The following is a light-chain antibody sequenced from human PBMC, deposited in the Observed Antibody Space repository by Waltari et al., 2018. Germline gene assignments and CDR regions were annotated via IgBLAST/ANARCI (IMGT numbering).Light chain of an antibody. CDR1: SSDVGTYNY. J-gene: IGLJ2*01. V-gene: IGLV2-14*03. CDR3: SSYTSSNTLI. Sequence: QSALTQPASVSGSPGQSITISCTGTSSDVGTYNYVSWYQQHPGKAPKFMIYDVSQRPSVVSNRFSGSKSGNTASLTIFGLQAEDEADYYCSSYTSSNTLIFGGGTKLTVL. CDR2: DVS.